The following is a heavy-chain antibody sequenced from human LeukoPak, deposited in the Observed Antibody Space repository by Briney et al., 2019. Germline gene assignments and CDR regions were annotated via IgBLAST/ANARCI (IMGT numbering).Heavy chain of an antibody. J-gene: IGHJ4*02. V-gene: IGHV4-38-2*02. CDR1: GYSIGSGYY. D-gene: IGHD6-13*01. CDR2: IYNSGST. Sequence: SETLSLTCIVSGYSIGSGYYWGWIRQPPGKGLEWIGSIYNSGSTYYSPSLKSRVTISVDTSKNQFSLKLSSVTAADTAVYYCARRSDFRIAAAGKYFDYWGQGTLVTVSS. CDR3: ARRSDFRIAAAGKYFDY.